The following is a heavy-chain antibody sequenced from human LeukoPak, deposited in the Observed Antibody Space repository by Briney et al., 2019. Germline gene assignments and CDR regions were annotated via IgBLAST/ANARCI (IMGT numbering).Heavy chain of an antibody. CDR2: ISWNSGSI. J-gene: IGHJ5*02. Sequence: GGSLRLSCAASGFTFDDYAMHWVRQAPGKGLEWVSGISWNSGSIGYADSVKGRFTISRDNAKNSLYLQMNSLRAEDTAVYYCAKVPDYGDYVSALSWFDPWGQGTLVTVSS. D-gene: IGHD4-17*01. V-gene: IGHV3-9*01. CDR1: GFTFDDYA. CDR3: AKVPDYGDYVSALSWFDP.